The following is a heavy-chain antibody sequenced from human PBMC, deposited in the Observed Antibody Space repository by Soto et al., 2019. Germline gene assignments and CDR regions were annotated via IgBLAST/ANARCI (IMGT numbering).Heavy chain of an antibody. V-gene: IGHV3-23*01. D-gene: IGHD3-10*01. CDR2: IYAGGTTT. CDR3: AKDLIRGDGYVDFDY. Sequence: EGQLLESGGGLVQPGGSLSLSCSASRFIFSNYAMFWVRQAPGKGLEWVSTIYAGGTTTHYADSVKGRFTISRDNSRNTLYLQMNSLRAEDTAVYFCAKDLIRGDGYVDFDYWGQGTLVTVSS. CDR1: RFIFSNYA. J-gene: IGHJ4*02.